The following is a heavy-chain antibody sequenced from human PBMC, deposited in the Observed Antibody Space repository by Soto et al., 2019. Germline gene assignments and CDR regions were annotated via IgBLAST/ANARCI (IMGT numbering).Heavy chain of an antibody. CDR1: GFSFNDFG. CDR3: LRDNSPPYYDY. V-gene: IGHV3-33*01. D-gene: IGHD2-21*01. J-gene: IGHJ4*02. Sequence: PASSLRLSCAASGFSFNDFGLHWVLQAPGKGLEWVAVIWYGGKKTNYVDSVKGLFIISRDISKKMVDLQINSLRDKDAAVYYCLRDNSPPYYDYWGQGTLVTVSS. CDR2: IWYGGKKT.